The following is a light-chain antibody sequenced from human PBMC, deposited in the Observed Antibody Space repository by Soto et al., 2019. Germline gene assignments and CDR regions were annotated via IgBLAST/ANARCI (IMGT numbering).Light chain of an antibody. CDR1: QSVSSSY. V-gene: IGKV3-20*01. J-gene: IGKJ1*01. CDR2: GAS. CDR3: PQYGSSSWT. Sequence: EIVLTQSPGTLSLSPGERATLSCRASQSVSSSYLARYQQKPGQAPRLLIYGASSRATGIPDRFSCSGSETDFTFTISRLEPEDFAVYYCPQYGSSSWTFGQGTKVEIK.